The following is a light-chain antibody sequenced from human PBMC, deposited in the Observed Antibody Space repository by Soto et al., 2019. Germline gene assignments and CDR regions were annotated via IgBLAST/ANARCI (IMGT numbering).Light chain of an antibody. CDR1: SSDIGGYNY. CDR2: EVT. Sequence: QSALAQPASVSGSPGQSITISCTGGSSDIGGYNYVSWYQQHPGRAPRLLILEVTNRPSGVPDRFSGSKSGNTASLIIRGLQADDEADYYCSSYSTTSTLVFGSGTKLTVL. V-gene: IGLV2-14*01. J-gene: IGLJ1*01. CDR3: SSYSTTSTLV.